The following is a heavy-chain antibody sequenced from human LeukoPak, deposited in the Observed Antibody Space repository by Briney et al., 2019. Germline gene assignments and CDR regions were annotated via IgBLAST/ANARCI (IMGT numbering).Heavy chain of an antibody. Sequence: GGSLRLSCSASGFTFSSYAMHWVRQAPGKGLEYVSGINSNGGSTYYADSVKGRFSISRDNPKNTLYLQMSSLRAEDTAVYYCLGPILNDWFDPWGQGTLVTVSS. CDR1: GFTFSSYA. CDR2: INSNGGST. CDR3: LGPILNDWFDP. D-gene: IGHD2-8*01. V-gene: IGHV3-64D*06. J-gene: IGHJ5*02.